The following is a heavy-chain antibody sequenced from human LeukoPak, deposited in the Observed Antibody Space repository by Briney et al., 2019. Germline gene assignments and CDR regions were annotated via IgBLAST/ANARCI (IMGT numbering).Heavy chain of an antibody. CDR1: GFTFSSYA. J-gene: IGHJ6*03. Sequence: GGSLRLSCAASGFTFSSYAMSWVRQAPGKGLEWVSGLTGSGGNTYYADSVKGRFTISRDNSKNTLSLRINSLRAEDAAVYYCVKFRGIQHYNYHMDVWGKGTTVTVSS. V-gene: IGHV3-23*01. CDR2: LTGSGGNT. D-gene: IGHD3-10*01. CDR3: VKFRGIQHYNYHMDV.